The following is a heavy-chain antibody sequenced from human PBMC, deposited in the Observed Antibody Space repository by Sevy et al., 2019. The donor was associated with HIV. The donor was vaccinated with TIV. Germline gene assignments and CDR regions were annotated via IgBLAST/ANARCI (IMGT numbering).Heavy chain of an antibody. V-gene: IGHV1-8*01. J-gene: IGHJ2*01. CDR2: MNPNSGKT. Sequence: ASVKVSGQSSGYTFDNYDINWVRQGTGQGLEWMGWMNPNSGKTGYAEKFQGRVTMSRVSSIRTAYMELNGLTSEDTAVYYCTRGLSFTYAKRGDWLNWYFDVWGRGTLVTVSS. CDR1: GYTFDNYD. D-gene: IGHD2-21*02. CDR3: TRGLSFTYAKRGDWLNWYFDV.